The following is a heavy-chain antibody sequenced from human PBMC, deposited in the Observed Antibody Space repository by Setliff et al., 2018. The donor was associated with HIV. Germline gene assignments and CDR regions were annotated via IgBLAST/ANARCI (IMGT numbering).Heavy chain of an antibody. Sequence: ASVKVSCKTFGYSFTAYQINXVRQATGQALEWMAWMNPSTGEVGYAQKFRGRLAMTRDSSANIAYMELRGLRSEDTAIYYCARPSHVYGDNGPLGYWGQGTLVTVSS. CDR2: MNPSTGEV. CDR3: ARPSHVYGDNGPLGY. J-gene: IGHJ4*02. V-gene: IGHV1-8*01. D-gene: IGHD2-21*01. CDR1: GYSFTAYQ.